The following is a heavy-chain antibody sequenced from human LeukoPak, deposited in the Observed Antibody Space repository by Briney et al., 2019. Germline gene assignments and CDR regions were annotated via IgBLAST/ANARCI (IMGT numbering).Heavy chain of an antibody. J-gene: IGHJ4*02. D-gene: IGHD6-19*01. CDR2: IWYDGINK. V-gene: IGHV3-33*01. CDR3: ARDWGHSTGWYDY. Sequence: GRSLRLSCAASGFAFSTYGMHWVRQAPGKGLEGVAFIWYDGINKYYADSVKGRFTISRDNSKNTLYLQMNSLRAEDTAVYYCARDWGHSTGWYDYWGQGTLVTVSS. CDR1: GFAFSTYG.